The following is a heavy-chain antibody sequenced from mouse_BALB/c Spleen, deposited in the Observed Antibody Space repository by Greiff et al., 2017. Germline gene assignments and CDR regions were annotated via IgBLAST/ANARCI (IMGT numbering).Heavy chain of an antibody. CDR1: GFSLTSYG. Sequence: VKLMESGPGLVAPSQSLSITCTVSGFSLTSYGVHWVRQPPGKGLEWLGVIWAGGSTNYNSALMSRLSISKDNSKSQVFLKMNSLQTDDTAMYYCARERGGVFAYWGQGTLVTVSA. CDR2: IWAGGST. CDR3: ARERGGVFAY. J-gene: IGHJ3*01. V-gene: IGHV2-9*02.